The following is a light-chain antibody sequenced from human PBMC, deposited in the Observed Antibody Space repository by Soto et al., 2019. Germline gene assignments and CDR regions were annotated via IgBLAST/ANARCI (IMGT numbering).Light chain of an antibody. V-gene: IGKV1-39*01. CDR3: QQSSTIPYT. CDR2: AAS. Sequence: DIQMTQSPSSLPASVGDRVTLTCRASQNIGTLLNWYQQKPGKAPKLLIYAASSLQSGVPSRLSGSGSGTDFTLTISSLQPEDFATYYCQQSSTIPYTFGQGTKLEIE. CDR1: QNIGTL. J-gene: IGKJ2*01.